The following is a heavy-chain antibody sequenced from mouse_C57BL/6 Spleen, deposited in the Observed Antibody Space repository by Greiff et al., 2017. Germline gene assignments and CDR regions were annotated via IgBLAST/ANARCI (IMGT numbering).Heavy chain of an antibody. V-gene: IGHV1-64*01. Sequence: QVQLQQPGAELVKPGASVKLSCKASGYTFTSYWMHWVKQRPGQGLEWIGMIHPNSGSTNYNEKFKSKATLTVDKSSSTAYMQLSSLTSEDSAVYYCASLDSSGPWFAYWGQGTLVTVSA. CDR1: GYTFTSYW. D-gene: IGHD3-2*02. CDR3: ASLDSSGPWFAY. J-gene: IGHJ3*01. CDR2: IHPNSGST.